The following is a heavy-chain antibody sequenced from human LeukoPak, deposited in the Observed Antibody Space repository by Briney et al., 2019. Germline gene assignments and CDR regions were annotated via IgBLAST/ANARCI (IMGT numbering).Heavy chain of an antibody. D-gene: IGHD6-13*01. CDR2: IYYSGST. V-gene: IGHV4-59*01. J-gene: IGHJ4*02. CDR1: GGSISSYY. CDR3: ATLSSSWSAFDY. Sequence: SGTLSLTCTVSGGSISSYYWSWIRQPPGKGLEWIGYIYYSGSTNYNPSLKSRVTISVDTSKNQFSLKLSSVTAADTAVYYCATLSSSWSAFDYWGQGTLVTVSS.